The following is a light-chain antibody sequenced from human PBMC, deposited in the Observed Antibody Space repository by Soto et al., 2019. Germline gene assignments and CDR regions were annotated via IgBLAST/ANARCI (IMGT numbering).Light chain of an antibody. J-gene: IGLJ1*01. CDR2: EVS. CDR3: ISYTSDDVRYV. Sequence: QSALTQPASVSWTPGHSITISFTGSNSYVGIYDFVSWYQHHPVRAPKLIVSEVSRRPSFVSNRFSGSKSGNTASLNISGLKSEDEADYYCISYTSDDVRYVFGTGTKVTVL. CDR1: NSYVGIYDF. V-gene: IGLV2-14*01.